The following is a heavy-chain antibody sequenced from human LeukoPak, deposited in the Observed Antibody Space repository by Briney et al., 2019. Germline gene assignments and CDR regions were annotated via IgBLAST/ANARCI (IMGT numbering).Heavy chain of an antibody. D-gene: IGHD5-18*01. V-gene: IGHV3-49*04. J-gene: IGHJ4*02. Sequence: PGRSLRLSCTASGFTFGGYAMSWVRQAPGKGLEWVGFIRSKAYGGTTEYAASVKGRLTISRDDSKNIAYLQMNSLKIEDTAVYYCSRARGYSYGFTDYWGQGTLVTVSS. CDR3: SRARGYSYGFTDY. CDR1: GFTFGGYA. CDR2: IRSKAYGGTT.